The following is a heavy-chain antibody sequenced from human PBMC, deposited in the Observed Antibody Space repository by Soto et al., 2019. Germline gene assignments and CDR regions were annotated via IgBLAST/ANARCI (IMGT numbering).Heavy chain of an antibody. J-gene: IGHJ4*02. D-gene: IGHD6-13*01. Sequence: EVQLLESGGGLVQPGGSLRLSCAASGFTFSSYSMSWVRQAPGKGLEWVSAISGSGGSTYYADSVKGRFTISRDNSKNTLYLQMNSLSAEDTAVYYCAKENGYSSSWFEFDYWGQGTLVTVSS. CDR2: ISGSGGST. V-gene: IGHV3-23*01. CDR3: AKENGYSSSWFEFDY. CDR1: GFTFSSYS.